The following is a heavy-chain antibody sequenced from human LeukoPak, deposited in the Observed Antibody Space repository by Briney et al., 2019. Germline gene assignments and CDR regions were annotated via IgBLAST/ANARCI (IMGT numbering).Heavy chain of an antibody. J-gene: IGHJ6*03. CDR3: ARGLLWGYYYMDV. V-gene: IGHV4-34*01. D-gene: IGHD3-10*01. Sequence: PSETLSLTCAVYGGSFSGYYWSWIRQPPGKGLEWIGEINHSGSTNYNPSLKSRVTISVDTSKNQFSLKLSSVTAADTAVYYCARGLLWGYYYMDVWGKGTTVTVSS. CDR2: INHSGST. CDR1: GGSFSGYY.